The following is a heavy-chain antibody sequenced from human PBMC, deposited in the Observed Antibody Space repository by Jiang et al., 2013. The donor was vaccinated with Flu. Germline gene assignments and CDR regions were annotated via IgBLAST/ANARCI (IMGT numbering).Heavy chain of an antibody. D-gene: IGHD5-24*01. CDR2: FYYNGDT. CDR1: GGSISSYY. Sequence: VQLVESGPGLVKPSETLSLTCTLSGGSISSYYWTWIRQPPGKGLEWIGFFYYNGDTYYNPSLKSRVTISIDTSKKQFSLKLTSVTAADTAVYYCARDLGYTDDERSGMDVWGQGITVTVSS. V-gene: IGHV4-59*01. CDR3: ARDLGYTDDERSGMDV. J-gene: IGHJ6*02.